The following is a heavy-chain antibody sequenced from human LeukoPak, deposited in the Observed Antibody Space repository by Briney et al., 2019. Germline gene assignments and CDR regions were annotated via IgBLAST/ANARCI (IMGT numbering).Heavy chain of an antibody. D-gene: IGHD3-22*01. CDR2: ISSRDDRT. J-gene: IGHJ4*02. CDR3: AKVAYDSYGHYYHDYFDF. CDR1: GFSFSAYA. V-gene: IGHV3-23*01. Sequence: GGSLRLSCAASGFSFSAYAMTWVRQAPGEGLEWVSSISSRDDRTYYADSAKGRFTISRDNSKNTLYLQMNSLRAEDTALYYCAKVAYDSYGHYYHDYFDFWGQGTLVTVSS.